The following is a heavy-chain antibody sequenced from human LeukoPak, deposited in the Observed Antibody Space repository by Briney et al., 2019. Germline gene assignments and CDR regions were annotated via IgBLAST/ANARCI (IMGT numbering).Heavy chain of an antibody. D-gene: IGHD3-22*01. J-gene: IGHJ4*02. Sequence: GGSLRLSCAASGFTFSSYWMSWVRQAPGKGLEWVANIKQDGSEKYYVDSVKGRFTISRDNAKNSLYLQMNSLRAEDTAVYYCAKWFSSGCFDYWGQGTLVTVSS. CDR3: AKWFSSGCFDY. V-gene: IGHV3-7*01. CDR2: IKQDGSEK. CDR1: GFTFSSYW.